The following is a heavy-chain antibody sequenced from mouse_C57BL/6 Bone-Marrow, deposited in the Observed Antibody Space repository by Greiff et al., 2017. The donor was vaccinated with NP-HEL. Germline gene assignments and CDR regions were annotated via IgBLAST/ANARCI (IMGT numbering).Heavy chain of an antibody. CDR2: ISSGGDYI. CDR3: TRDPDYYGSSHFDD. V-gene: IGHV5-9-1*02. Sequence: EVMLVESGEGLVKPGGSLKLSCAASGFTFSSYAMSWVRQTPEKRLEWVAYISSGGDYIYYADTVKGRFTISRDNARNTLYLQMSSLKSEDTAMYYCTRDPDYYGSSHFDDWGQGTTLTVSS. D-gene: IGHD1-1*01. CDR1: GFTFSSYA. J-gene: IGHJ2*01.